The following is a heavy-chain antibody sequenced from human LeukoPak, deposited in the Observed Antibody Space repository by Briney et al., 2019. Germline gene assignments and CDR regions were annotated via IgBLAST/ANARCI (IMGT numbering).Heavy chain of an antibody. CDR3: ARDRWGYSYGGD. D-gene: IGHD5-18*01. J-gene: IGHJ4*02. CDR1: GFTFSSYW. CDR2: INSDGSST. V-gene: IGHV3-74*01. Sequence: LPGGSLRLSCAASGFTFSSYWMHWVRQAPGKGLVWVSRINSDGSSTSYADSVKGRFTISRDNAKNSLYLQLNSLRAEDTAVYYCARDRWGYSYGGDWGQGTLVTVSS.